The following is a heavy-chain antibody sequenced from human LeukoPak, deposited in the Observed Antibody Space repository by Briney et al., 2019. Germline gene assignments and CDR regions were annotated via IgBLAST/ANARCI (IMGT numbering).Heavy chain of an antibody. CDR3: ARVLGSGSYIDY. CDR1: GFTFSSYW. V-gene: IGHV3-7*01. Sequence: GGSLRLSCAASGFTFSSYWMGWVRQAPGKGLEWVANIRQDGSEKFYVDSVKGRFTISRDNAKNSLYLQMNSLRADDTAVYYCARVLGSGSYIDYWGQGTLVTVSS. CDR2: IRQDGSEK. J-gene: IGHJ4*02. D-gene: IGHD6-19*01.